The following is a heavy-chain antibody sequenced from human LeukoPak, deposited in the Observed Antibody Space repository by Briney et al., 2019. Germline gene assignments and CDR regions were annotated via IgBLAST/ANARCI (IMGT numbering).Heavy chain of an antibody. CDR3: ASYSSLDY. CDR2: ISSSSSYI. D-gene: IGHD6-19*01. CDR1: GFTFSSYS. J-gene: IGHJ4*02. Sequence: GGSLRLSCAASGFTFSSYSMNWVRQAPGKGLEWVSSISSSSSYIYYADSVKGRFTISRDNSKNTLYLQMNSLRAEDTAVYYCASYSSLDYWGQGALVTVSS. V-gene: IGHV3-21*01.